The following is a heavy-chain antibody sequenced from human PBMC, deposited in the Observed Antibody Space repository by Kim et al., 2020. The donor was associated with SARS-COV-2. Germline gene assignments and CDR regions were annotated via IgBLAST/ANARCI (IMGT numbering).Heavy chain of an antibody. CDR3: ARPSDYCAFY. J-gene: IGHJ4*02. CDR2: DT. V-gene: IGHV5-51*01. Sequence: DTPYSPSFQGQVTIAADKSISTAYLQWSSLKASDTAMYYCARPSDYCAFYWGQGTLVTVSS. D-gene: IGHD4-17*01.